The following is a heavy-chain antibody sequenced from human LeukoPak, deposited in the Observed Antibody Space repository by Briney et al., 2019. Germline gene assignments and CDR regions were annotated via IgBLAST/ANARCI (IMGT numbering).Heavy chain of an antibody. D-gene: IGHD3-9*01. CDR3: ARVGILSSRHFVGFDP. CDR1: GYTCTSYY. V-gene: IGHV1-46*01. Sequence: GASVKVSCKASGYTCTSYYMHWVRQAPGQGLEWMGIINPSGGSTSYAQKFQGRVTMTRDTSTSTVYMELSSLRSEDTAVYNCARVGILSSRHFVGFDPWGQGTLVTVSS. J-gene: IGHJ5*02. CDR2: INPSGGST.